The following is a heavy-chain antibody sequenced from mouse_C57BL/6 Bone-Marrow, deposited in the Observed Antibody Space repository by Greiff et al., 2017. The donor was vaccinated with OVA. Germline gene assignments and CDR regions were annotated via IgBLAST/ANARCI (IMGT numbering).Heavy chain of an antibody. D-gene: IGHD1-1*01. J-gene: IGHJ2*01. CDR3: TVYYGSSCGFDY. CDR1: GFTIKDDY. CDR2: IDPENGDT. V-gene: IGHV14-4*01. Sequence: VQLKQSGAELVRPGASVKLSCTASGFTIKDDYMHWVKQRPEQGLEWIGWIDPENGDTEYASKFQGQATITADTSSNTDYLQLSSLTSEDTAVYYSTVYYGSSCGFDYWGQGTTLTVSS.